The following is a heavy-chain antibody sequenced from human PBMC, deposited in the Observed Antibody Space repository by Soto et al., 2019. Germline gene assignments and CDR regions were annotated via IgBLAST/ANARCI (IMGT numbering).Heavy chain of an antibody. CDR3: ARGVDAGVDV. D-gene: IGHD1-1*01. CDR1: GYTFTTYD. CDR2: MSPNSGAT. Sequence: QVQLVQSGAEVTKPGASVKVSCKASGYTFTTYDINWVRQATGQGLEWLGWMSPNSGATGYAQKFQGRVTMTRDTSTRTAYMELSNLRSEDTAMYFCARGVDAGVDVWGQGTTVTVSS. J-gene: IGHJ6*02. V-gene: IGHV1-8*01.